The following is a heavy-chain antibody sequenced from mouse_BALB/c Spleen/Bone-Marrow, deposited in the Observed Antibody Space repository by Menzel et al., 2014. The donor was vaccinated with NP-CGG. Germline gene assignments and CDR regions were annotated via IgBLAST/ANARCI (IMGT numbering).Heavy chain of an antibody. CDR2: IWSDGST. CDR3: ARHYYGSSYWYFDV. D-gene: IGHD1-1*01. J-gene: IGHJ1*01. Sequence: VMLVESGPGLVAPSQSLSITCTLSGFSLTSYGVHWVRQPPGKGLEWLVVIWSDGSTTYNSALKSRLSISKDNSKSQVFLKMNSLQTDDTAMYYCARHYYGSSYWYFDVWGAGTTVTVSS. V-gene: IGHV2-6-1*01. CDR1: GFSLTSYG.